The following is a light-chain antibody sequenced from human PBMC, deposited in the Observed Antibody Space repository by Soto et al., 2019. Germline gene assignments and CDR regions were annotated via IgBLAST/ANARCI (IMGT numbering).Light chain of an antibody. V-gene: IGKV1-9*01. CDR3: QHLYSYPIT. J-gene: IGKJ5*01. CDR1: QGISNY. Sequence: DIQLTQSPSFLSASVGDRVTITCRASQGISNYVLWYQQKPGKAPKLLIYAASTLQSGVASRFSGSGSGTEFTLTISSLQPEDFAMYYCQHLYSYPITFGQGTRLEIK. CDR2: AAS.